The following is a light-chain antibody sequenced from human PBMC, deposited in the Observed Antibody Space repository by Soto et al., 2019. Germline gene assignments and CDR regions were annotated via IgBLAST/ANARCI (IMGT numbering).Light chain of an antibody. Sequence: DIVMTQSPDSLSVSLGERATSNCRSSQTVLHSSNNKNYLAWYQQKPGQPPKLLIYWASTRDSGVPDRFSGSGSGTDFTLTISSLQAEDVAVYSCQQYYRTPITFGGGTKVDIK. V-gene: IGKV4-1*01. J-gene: IGKJ4*01. CDR1: QTVLHSSNNKNY. CDR2: WAS. CDR3: QQYYRTPIT.